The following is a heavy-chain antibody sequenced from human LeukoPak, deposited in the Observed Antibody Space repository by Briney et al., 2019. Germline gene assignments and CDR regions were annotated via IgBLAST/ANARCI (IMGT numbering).Heavy chain of an antibody. CDR2: INHSGST. J-gene: IGHJ4*02. CDR3: AREPLTGIVAAAGLFDY. Sequence: SETLSLTCAVYGGSFSGYYWSWIRQPPGKGLEWIWEINHSGSTNYNPSLKSRVTISVDTSKNQFSLKLSSVTAADTAAYYCAREPLTGIVAAAGLFDYWGQGTLVTVSS. D-gene: IGHD6-13*01. CDR1: GGSFSGYY. V-gene: IGHV4-34*01.